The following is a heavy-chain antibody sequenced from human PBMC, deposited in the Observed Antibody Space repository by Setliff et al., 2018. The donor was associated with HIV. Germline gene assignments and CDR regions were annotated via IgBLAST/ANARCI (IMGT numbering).Heavy chain of an antibody. CDR3: ARGSGHSGFDLNFDY. CDR2: IHDGGSI. Sequence: SETLSLTCTVSGGSMNTFYWSWIRQSAGKGLEWIGYIHDGGSITYNPSLRSPATISLDTSKKQFSLMLTAVTPADTAVYFCARGSGHSGFDLNFDYWGRGTLVTVSS. D-gene: IGHD5-12*01. CDR1: GGSMNTFY. V-gene: IGHV4-59*01. J-gene: IGHJ4*02.